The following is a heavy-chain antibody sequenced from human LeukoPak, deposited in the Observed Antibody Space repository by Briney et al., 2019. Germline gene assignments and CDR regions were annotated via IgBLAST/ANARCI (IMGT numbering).Heavy chain of an antibody. CDR1: GYTFTGYY. J-gene: IGHJ4*02. D-gene: IGHD3-10*01. CDR3: ARGTKLLSPVDY. V-gene: IGHV1-2*02. Sequence: TSVKVSCKASGYTFTGYYMHWVRQAPGQGLEWMGWINPNSGGTNYAQKFQGRVTMTRDTSISTAYMELSRLRSDDTAVYYCARGTKLLSPVDYWGQGTLVTVSS. CDR2: INPNSGGT.